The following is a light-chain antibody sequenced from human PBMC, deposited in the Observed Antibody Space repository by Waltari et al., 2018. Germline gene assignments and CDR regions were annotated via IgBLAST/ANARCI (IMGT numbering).Light chain of an antibody. Sequence: QSALTQPASVSGSLGQSITISCLGTNNDIGNYNYVSWYQQFPGEAPRLIIYEVSNRPSRTFSRFSGSKAGMTASLTISGLQADDEATYYCCSHTNIGTWVFGGGTTLTVL. CDR3: CSHTNIGTWV. V-gene: IGLV2-14*01. CDR2: EVS. J-gene: IGLJ3*02. CDR1: NNDIGNYNY.